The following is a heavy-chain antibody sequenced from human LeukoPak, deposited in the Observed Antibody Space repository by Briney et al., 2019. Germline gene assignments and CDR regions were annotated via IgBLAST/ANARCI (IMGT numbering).Heavy chain of an antibody. V-gene: IGHV3-74*01. Sequence: GGSLRLSCAASGFTFSSHWMHWVRQAPGKGLVWVSRMDTGGSNINYADSVKGRFTISRDNAKNTLYLQMNSLRAEDTAVYYCARGGEGYNGPGFNWGQGTLVTVSS. CDR3: ARGGEGYNGPGFN. CDR2: MDTGGSNI. CDR1: GFTFSSHW. J-gene: IGHJ4*02. D-gene: IGHD5-12*01.